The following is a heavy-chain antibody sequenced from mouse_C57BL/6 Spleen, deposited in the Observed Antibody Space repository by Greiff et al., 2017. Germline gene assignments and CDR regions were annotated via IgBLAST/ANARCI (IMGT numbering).Heavy chain of an antibody. J-gene: IGHJ1*03. CDR1: GFTFSDFY. CDR3: AREYYDGYFDV. Sequence: EVKLVESGGGLVQSGRSLRLSCATSGFTFSDFYMEWVRQAPGKGLEWIAASRNKANDYTTEYSASVKGRFIVSRDTSQSILYLQMNALRAEDTAIYYCAREYYDGYFDVWGTGTTVTVSS. CDR2: SRNKANDYTT. D-gene: IGHD1-1*01. V-gene: IGHV7-1*01.